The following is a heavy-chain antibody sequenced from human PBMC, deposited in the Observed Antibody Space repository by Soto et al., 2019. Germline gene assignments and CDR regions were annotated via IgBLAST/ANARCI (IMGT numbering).Heavy chain of an antibody. CDR3: AKLYWNPRYFDC. CDR2: ITDSGGST. CDR1: GFTFPNVA. V-gene: IGHV3-23*01. Sequence: LRLSCAASGFTFPNVAMTWVRQATGKGLEGVSTITDSGGSTDYADSVKGRFTISRDNSKSTLYLQMNNLRADDTAVYYCAKLYWNPRYFDCWGQGARVTVSS. J-gene: IGHJ4*02. D-gene: IGHD1-1*01.